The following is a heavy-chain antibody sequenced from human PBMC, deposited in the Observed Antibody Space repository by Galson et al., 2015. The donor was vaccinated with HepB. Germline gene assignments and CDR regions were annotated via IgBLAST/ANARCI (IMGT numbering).Heavy chain of an antibody. D-gene: IGHD3-22*01. Sequence: QSGAEVKKPGESLKISCKGSGYSFTSYWIGWVRQMPGKSLEWMGIIYPGDSDTRYSPSFQGQVTISADKSISTAYLQWSSLKASDTAMYYCAREYYYDSSGYLNDAFDIWGQGTMVTVSS. J-gene: IGHJ3*02. CDR2: IYPGDSDT. CDR1: GYSFTSYW. CDR3: AREYYYDSSGYLNDAFDI. V-gene: IGHV5-51*01.